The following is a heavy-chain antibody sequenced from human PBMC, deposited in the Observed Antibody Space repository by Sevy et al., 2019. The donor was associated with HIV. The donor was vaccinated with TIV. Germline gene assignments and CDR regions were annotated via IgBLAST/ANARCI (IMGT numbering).Heavy chain of an antibody. J-gene: IGHJ4*02. CDR3: VKEGGGEGGDH. CDR1: GFSFSSYG. CDR2: IQYDGSNK. D-gene: IGHD2-21*01. Sequence: GGSLRLSCAASGFSFSSYGMHWVRQAPGKGLEWMSYIQYDGSNKDYADSVKGRFTISRDNSNNTLYLQMNSLRVEETAVFYCVKEGGGEGGDHWGQGTLVTVSS. V-gene: IGHV3-30*02.